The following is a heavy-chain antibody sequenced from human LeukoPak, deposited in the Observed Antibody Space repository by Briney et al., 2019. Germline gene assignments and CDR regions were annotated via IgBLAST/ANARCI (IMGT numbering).Heavy chain of an antibody. CDR3: ARDYYDGSAYYSYYEY. Sequence: QPGGSLRLSCAASGFIFSKYAMHWVRQAPGKGLEWVAVIWYDASNRYYAESVKGRFTISRDNSKNTLSLQMNSLRAEDTAVYYCARDYYDGSAYYSYYEYWGQGTLVTVSS. CDR2: IWYDASNR. V-gene: IGHV3-33*01. D-gene: IGHD3-22*01. J-gene: IGHJ4*02. CDR1: GFIFSKYA.